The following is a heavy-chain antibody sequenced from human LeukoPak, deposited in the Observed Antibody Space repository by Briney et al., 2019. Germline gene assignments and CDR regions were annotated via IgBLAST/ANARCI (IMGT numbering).Heavy chain of an antibody. D-gene: IGHD3-22*01. CDR3: ARDGGDSSGYYYIDH. CDR2: MYLSGTT. V-gene: IGHV4-4*02. CDR1: GDSINSLDL. J-gene: IGHJ4*02. Sequence: SETLSLTCTVSGDSINSLDLWSWVRQPPGKGLEWIGEMYLSGTTHSNPSLKSRVTLSVDMSKNHFSLRLSSVTAADTAVYYCARDGGDSSGYYYIDHWGQGTLVTVSS.